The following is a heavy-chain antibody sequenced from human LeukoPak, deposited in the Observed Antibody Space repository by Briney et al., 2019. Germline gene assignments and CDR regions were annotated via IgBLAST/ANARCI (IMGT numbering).Heavy chain of an antibody. V-gene: IGHV1-2*02. J-gene: IGHJ6*03. CDR2: INPNSGGT. CDR3: AREGSSWYLRGYYMDV. CDR1: GYTFTGYY. D-gene: IGHD6-13*01. Sequence: GASVKVSCKASGYTFTGYYMHWVRQAPGQGLEWMGWINPNSGGTNYAQKFQGRVTMTRDTSISTAYMELSRLRSDDTAVYYCAREGSSWYLRGYYMDVWGKGTTVTVSS.